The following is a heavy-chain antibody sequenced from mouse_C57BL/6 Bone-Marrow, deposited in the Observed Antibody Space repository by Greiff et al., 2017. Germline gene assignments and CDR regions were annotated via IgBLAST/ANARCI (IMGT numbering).Heavy chain of an antibody. Sequence: EVKLMESGGGLVKPGGSLKLSCAASGFTFSSYAMSWVRQTPEKRLEWVATISDGGSYTYYPDNVKGRFTISRDNAKNNLYLQMSHLKSEDTAMYYCAREGTTVGATWYFDVWGTGTTVTVSS. CDR2: ISDGGSYT. CDR1: GFTFSSYA. D-gene: IGHD1-1*01. CDR3: AREGTTVGATWYFDV. J-gene: IGHJ1*03. V-gene: IGHV5-4*01.